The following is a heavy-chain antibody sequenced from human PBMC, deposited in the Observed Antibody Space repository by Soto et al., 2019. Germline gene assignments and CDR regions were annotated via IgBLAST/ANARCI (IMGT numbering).Heavy chain of an antibody. CDR1: GDTFSSYS. V-gene: IGHV1-69*08. CDR2: IIPMVGTP. CDR3: ATDGGSTSSSAYNYFMDV. D-gene: IGHD3-16*01. J-gene: IGHJ6*03. Sequence: QAQLVQSGAEVKRPGSSVKVSCKASGDTFSSYSISWVRQAPGQGLEWMGRIIPMVGTPNYAQKFQGRVTCSAAKSTSTAYMVLNSLISDDTAVYYCATDGGSTSSSAYNYFMDVWGKGTPVTVSS.